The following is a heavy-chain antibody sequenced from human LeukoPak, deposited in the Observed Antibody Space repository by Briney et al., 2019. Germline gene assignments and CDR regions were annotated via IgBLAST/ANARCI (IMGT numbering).Heavy chain of an antibody. CDR2: IDNIGHST. V-gene: IGHV3-64*01. D-gene: IGHD2-2*01. CDR3: ARADCSSSSCYTVSY. Sequence: GWSLRLSCAASGFTFNTYAMQWVRHTPGKGLEYVSGIDNIGHSTYYANSVKGRFSISRDNSKNTVYLQMDSLKADDTAVYYCARADCSSSSCYTVSYWGQGTLVTVSS. J-gene: IGHJ4*02. CDR1: GFTFNTYA.